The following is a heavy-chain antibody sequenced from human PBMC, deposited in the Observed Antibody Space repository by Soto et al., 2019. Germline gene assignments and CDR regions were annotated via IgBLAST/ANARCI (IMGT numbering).Heavy chain of an antibody. CDR1: GGSISSGGYY. J-gene: IGHJ3*02. CDR2: IYYSGST. D-gene: IGHD5-18*01. V-gene: IGHV4-31*03. CDR3: AREGDTAMVVGKRNAFDI. Sequence: QVQLQESGPGLVKPSQTLSLTCTVSGGSISSGGYYWSWIRQHPGKGLEWIGYIYYSGSTYYNPSLKSRVTISVDTSKNQFSLKLSSVTAADTAVYYCAREGDTAMVVGKRNAFDIWGQGTMVTVSS.